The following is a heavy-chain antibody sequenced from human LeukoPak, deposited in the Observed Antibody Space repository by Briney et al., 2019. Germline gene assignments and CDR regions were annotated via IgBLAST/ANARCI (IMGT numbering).Heavy chain of an antibody. D-gene: IGHD4-11*01. CDR3: AKDDSMTLDHFDY. J-gene: IGHJ4*02. CDR2: INYSGGHK. CDR1: GFTFKNCA. Sequence: GGSLRLSCVLCGFTFKNCAMSRVPPAPGEGLGCVSAINYSGGHKYYADSVQGRFTISRNSSKNTLSLQMNSLTTEDTAVYYCAKDDSMTLDHFDYWGQGALVTVSS. V-gene: IGHV3-23*01.